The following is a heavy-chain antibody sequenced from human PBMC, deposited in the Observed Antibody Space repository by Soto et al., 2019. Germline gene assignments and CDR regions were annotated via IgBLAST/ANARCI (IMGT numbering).Heavy chain of an antibody. CDR2: IFWNDDK. Sequence: SGPTLVNPTQTLTLTCTFSGFSLTTSGVGVAWIRQPPGKALEWLTVIFWNDDKYYSTSLKTRLTISKDTSKNQVVLTMTNMDPVDTATYYCARIRPTPYYYDSSGYYFDYWGQGTLVTVSS. CDR1: GFSLTTSGVG. D-gene: IGHD3-22*01. V-gene: IGHV2-70*01. CDR3: ARIRPTPYYYDSSGYYFDY. J-gene: IGHJ4*02.